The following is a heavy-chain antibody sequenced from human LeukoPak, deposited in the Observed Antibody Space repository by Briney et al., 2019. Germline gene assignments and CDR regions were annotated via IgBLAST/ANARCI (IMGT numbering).Heavy chain of an antibody. CDR1: GFSFSDYY. Sequence: GGSLRLSCAASGFSFSDYYMDWFRQPPGKGLEWVSGLTRKVNGYTTQYAASVKGRFNITRDDSNDTLFLQMNNLKIEDTAVYYCAREGMDGGNFDYWGQGTLVTVSS. D-gene: IGHD4-23*01. CDR3: AREGMDGGNFDY. V-gene: IGHV3-72*01. J-gene: IGHJ4*02. CDR2: LTRKVNGYTT.